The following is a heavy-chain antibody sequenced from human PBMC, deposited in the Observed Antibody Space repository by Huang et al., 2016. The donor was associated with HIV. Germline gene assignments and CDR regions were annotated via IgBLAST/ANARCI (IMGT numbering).Heavy chain of an antibody. D-gene: IGHD4-17*01. CDR3: ARPDYGDYDAFDI. Sequence: EVQLVQSGAEVKKPGESLKISCKASGSTFTNYWIGWVRQIPGKGLGGMGIIYPGDSDTRYSQSFQGQVTISADKSTSTAYLQWSSLKASDTAMYYCARPDYGDYDAFDIWGQGTMVTVSS. CDR2: IYPGDSDT. CDR1: GSTFTNYW. J-gene: IGHJ3*02. V-gene: IGHV5-51*01.